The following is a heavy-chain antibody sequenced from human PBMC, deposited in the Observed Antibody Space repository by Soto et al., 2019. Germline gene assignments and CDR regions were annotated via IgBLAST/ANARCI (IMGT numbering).Heavy chain of an antibody. CDR1: GFTFSSYG. V-gene: IGHV3-30*03. CDR2: ISYDGSNK. D-gene: IGHD2-15*01. Sequence: GGSLRLSCAASGFTFSSYGMHWVRQAPGKGLEWVAVISYDGSNKYYADSVKGRFTISRDNSKNTLYLQMNSLRAEDTAVYYCARGLRWSANLPSFDYWGQGTLVTVS. CDR3: ARGLRWSANLPSFDY. J-gene: IGHJ4*02.